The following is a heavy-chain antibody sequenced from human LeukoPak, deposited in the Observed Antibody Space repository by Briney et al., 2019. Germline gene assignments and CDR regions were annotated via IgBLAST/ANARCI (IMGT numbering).Heavy chain of an antibody. Sequence: GGSLRLSCAASGFTFSSYWMHWVRQAPWKGLVWVSRINTDGSSTSYADSVKGRFTISRDNAKNTLYLQMNSLRAEDTAVYYCARHVWAPHEDWGQGTLVTVSS. D-gene: IGHD2-8*01. CDR1: GFTFSSYW. CDR3: ARHVWAPHED. V-gene: IGHV3-74*01. CDR2: INTDGSST. J-gene: IGHJ4*02.